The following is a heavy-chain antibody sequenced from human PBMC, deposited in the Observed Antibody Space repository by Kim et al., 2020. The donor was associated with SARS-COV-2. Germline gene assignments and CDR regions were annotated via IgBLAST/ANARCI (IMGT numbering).Heavy chain of an antibody. J-gene: IGHJ3*02. CDR3: ARDQSHGYSYGHDAFDI. CDR1: GGTFSSYA. V-gene: IGHV1-69*13. D-gene: IGHD5-18*01. Sequence: SVKVSCKASGGTFSSYAISWVRQAPGQGLEWMGGIIPIFGTANYAQKFQGRVTITADESTSTAYMELSSLRSEDTAVYYCARDQSHGYSYGHDAFDIWGQGTMVTVSS. CDR2: IIPIFGTA.